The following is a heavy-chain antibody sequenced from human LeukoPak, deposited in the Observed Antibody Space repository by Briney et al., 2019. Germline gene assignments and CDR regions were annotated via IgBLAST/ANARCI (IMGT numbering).Heavy chain of an antibody. CDR2: INHSGST. D-gene: IGHD6-19*01. CDR3: ARGGWANDY. CDR1: GGSFSGFY. J-gene: IGHJ4*02. V-gene: IGHV4-34*01. Sequence: PSEALSLTCAVYGGSFSGFYWSWIRQPPGKGLEWIGEINHSGSTNYNPSLKSRVAISVDTSKNQVSLKLSSVTAADTAVYYCARGGWANDYWGQGTLVTVSA.